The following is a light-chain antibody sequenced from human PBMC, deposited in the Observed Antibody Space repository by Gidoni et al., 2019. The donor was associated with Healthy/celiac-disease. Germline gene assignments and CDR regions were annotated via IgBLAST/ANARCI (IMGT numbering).Light chain of an antibody. Sequence: EIGLTQSPGTLSLSPGARATLSCRASQSVSSSYLAWYQQKPGQAPRLLIYGASSRATGIPDRFSGSGSGTDFTLTISRLEPEDFAVYYCQQYGSSPYTFAQGTKLEIK. J-gene: IGKJ2*01. V-gene: IGKV3-20*01. CDR1: QSVSSSY. CDR2: GAS. CDR3: QQYGSSPYT.